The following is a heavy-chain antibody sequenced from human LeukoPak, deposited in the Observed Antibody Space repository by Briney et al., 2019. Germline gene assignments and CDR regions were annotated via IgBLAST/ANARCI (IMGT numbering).Heavy chain of an antibody. D-gene: IGHD3-22*01. V-gene: IGHV3-30*02. J-gene: IGHJ4*02. CDR1: GFTFSSYG. CDR3: ARDRGIHYYDSSGYYPDY. Sequence: GGSLRLSCAASGFTFSSYGMHWVRQAPGKGLEWVAFIRYDGSNKYYADSVKGRFTISRDNSKNTLYLQMNSLRSDDTAVYYCARDRGIHYYDSSGYYPDYWGQGTLVTVSS. CDR2: IRYDGSNK.